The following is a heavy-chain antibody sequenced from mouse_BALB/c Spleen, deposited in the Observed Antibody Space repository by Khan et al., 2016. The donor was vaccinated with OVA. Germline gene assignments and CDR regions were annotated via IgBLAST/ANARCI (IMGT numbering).Heavy chain of an antibody. D-gene: IGHD1-1*01. Sequence: VQLQQSGPELVKPGASVKMSCKASGYTFTNYIIHWVKQKPGQGLEWIGNINPYNDGTKYNEKFKGKATLTSDKSSSTAYMELSGLTSEDSADYYCARDYGSSFWFAYWGQGTLVTVSA. CDR3: ARDYGSSFWFAY. V-gene: IGHV1S136*01. J-gene: IGHJ3*01. CDR2: INPYNDGT. CDR1: GYTFTNYI.